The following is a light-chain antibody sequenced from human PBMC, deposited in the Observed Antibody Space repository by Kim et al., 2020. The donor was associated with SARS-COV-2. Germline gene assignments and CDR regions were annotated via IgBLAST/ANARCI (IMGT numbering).Light chain of an antibody. J-gene: IGLJ2*01. V-gene: IGLV3-1*01. CDR1: KLGNKY. Sequence: SSELTQPPSVSVSPGQTASITCSGDKLGNKYASWYQQRPGQSPVLVISQDNKRPSGIPERFSGSNSGNTASLTISGTQAMDEADYYCQAWDSSTGVVFGGGTQLTVL. CDR2: QDN. CDR3: QAWDSSTGVV.